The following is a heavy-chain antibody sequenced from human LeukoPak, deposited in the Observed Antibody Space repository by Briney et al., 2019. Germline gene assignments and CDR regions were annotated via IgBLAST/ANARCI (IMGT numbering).Heavy chain of an antibody. CDR1: GFTFSNYA. CDR3: TKGSPLYSSSWPFDY. Sequence: GGSLRLSCAASGFTFSNYAMSWVRQAPGKGLEWASTISGSGGTTYYADSVKGRFTISRDNSKNTLYLQMNSLGAEDTAVYYCTKGSPLYSSSWPFDYWGQGSLVTVSS. V-gene: IGHV3-23*01. CDR2: ISGSGGTT. J-gene: IGHJ4*02. D-gene: IGHD6-13*01.